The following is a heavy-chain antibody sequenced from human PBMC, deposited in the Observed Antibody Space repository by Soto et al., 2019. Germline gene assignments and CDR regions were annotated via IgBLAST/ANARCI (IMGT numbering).Heavy chain of an antibody. CDR3: AKGAQYSSSWYRSFYFDY. Sequence: GGSLRLSCAASGFTFSSYDMHWVRQAPGKGLEWVAVISYDGSNKYYADSVKGRFTISRDNSKNTLYLQMNSLRGEDTAVYYCAKGAQYSSSWYRSFYFDYWGQGTLVTVSS. CDR2: ISYDGSNK. D-gene: IGHD6-13*01. J-gene: IGHJ4*02. V-gene: IGHV3-30*18. CDR1: GFTFSSYD.